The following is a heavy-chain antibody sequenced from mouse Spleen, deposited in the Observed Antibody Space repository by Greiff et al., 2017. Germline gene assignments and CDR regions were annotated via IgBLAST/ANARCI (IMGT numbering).Heavy chain of an antibody. J-gene: IGHJ1*01. CDR3: ARGGGYYLNWYFDV. Sequence: EVQRVESGPGLVKPSQSLSLTCSVTGYSITSGYYWKGIRQHPGNKQEWMGYISYDGSNNYNPSLKNRISITRDTSKNQFFLKLNSVTTEDTATYYCARGGGYYLNWYFDVWGAGTTVTVSS. D-gene: IGHD2-3*01. CDR1: GYSITSGYY. V-gene: IGHV3-6*01. CDR2: ISYDGSN.